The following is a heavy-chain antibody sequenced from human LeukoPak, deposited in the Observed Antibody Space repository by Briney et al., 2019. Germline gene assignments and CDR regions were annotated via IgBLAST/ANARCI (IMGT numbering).Heavy chain of an antibody. CDR1: GFTVSSNY. CDR3: ARGPRITSHFDWLWVDY. Sequence: PGGSLILSCAASGFTVSSNYMSWVRQAPGEGLEWVSVIFSGGSTYYADSVKGRFTISRDNSKNTLYLQMNSLRAEDTAVYYCARGPRITSHFDWLWVDYWGQGTLVTVSS. V-gene: IGHV3-53*01. CDR2: IFSGGST. D-gene: IGHD3-9*01. J-gene: IGHJ4*02.